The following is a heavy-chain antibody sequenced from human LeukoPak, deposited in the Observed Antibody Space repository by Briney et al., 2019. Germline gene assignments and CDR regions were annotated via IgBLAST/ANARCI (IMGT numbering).Heavy chain of an antibody. CDR1: GFTFSSYA. J-gene: IGHJ4*02. CDR3: AKVQTYYYDSTCDY. CDR2: ISGGGGST. Sequence: GGSLRLSCAASGFTFSSYAMSWVRQAPGRGLEWVSAISGGGGSTYDADSVKGRFTISRDNSKNTLYLQMNSLRAADTAVYYCAKVQTYYYDSTCDYWGQGTLVTVSS. D-gene: IGHD3-22*01. V-gene: IGHV3-23*01.